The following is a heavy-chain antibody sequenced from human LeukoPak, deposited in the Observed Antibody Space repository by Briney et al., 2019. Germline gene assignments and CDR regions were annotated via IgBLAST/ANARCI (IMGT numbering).Heavy chain of an antibody. CDR1: GGSISSSTYF. CDR3: ARVVGYMIKDYFDY. D-gene: IGHD3-22*01. Sequence: SETLSLTCTVSGGSISSSTYFWGWSRQPPGKGREWIGTICYSGSTYYNRSLKSRVTIPVDSSKNQFSLRLSSVPAADAAVYYCARVVGYMIKDYFDYWGQGTLVTVSS. V-gene: IGHV4-39*07. CDR2: ICYSGST. J-gene: IGHJ4*02.